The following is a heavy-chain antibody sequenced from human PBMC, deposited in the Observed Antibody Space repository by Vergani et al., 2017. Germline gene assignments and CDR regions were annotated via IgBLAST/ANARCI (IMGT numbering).Heavy chain of an antibody. V-gene: IGHV3-20*04. D-gene: IGHD3-22*01. CDR1: GFTFSDFS. CDR3: AKDESTYYYDSSGSPDY. J-gene: IGHJ4*02. Sequence: EVQLLESGGGLVQPGGSLRLSCAASGFTFSDFSMSWVRQAPGKGLEWVSGINWNGGSTGYADSVKGRFTISRDNAKNSLYLQMNSLRAEDTAVYYCAKDESTYYYDSSGSPDYWGQGTLVTVSS. CDR2: INWNGGST.